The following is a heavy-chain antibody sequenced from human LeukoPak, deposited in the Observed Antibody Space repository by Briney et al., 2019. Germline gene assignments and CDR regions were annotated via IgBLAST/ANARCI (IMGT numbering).Heavy chain of an antibody. J-gene: IGHJ4*02. V-gene: IGHV3-23*01. CDR3: AKDDLCGKFDY. CDR2: ITSTSSST. Sequence: GGSLRLSCAASGFSFSTYGMSWVRQAPGKGLEWVSAITSTSSSTYYADSVKGRFTISRDNSKHTMYLQMNSLRAEDTAVYYGAKDDLCGKFDYWGQGTLVTVSS. CDR1: GFSFSTYG.